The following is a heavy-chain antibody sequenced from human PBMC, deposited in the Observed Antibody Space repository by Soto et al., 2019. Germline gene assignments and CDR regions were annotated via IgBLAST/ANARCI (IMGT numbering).Heavy chain of an antibody. CDR3: ARVMILQQLVADNWFDP. Sequence: SETLSLTCTVSGGSISSSSYYWGWIRQPPGKGLEWIGSIYYSGSTYYNPSLKSRVTISVDTSKNQFSLKLSSVTAADTAVYYCARVMILQQLVADNWFDPWGQGTLVTVSS. CDR1: GGSISSSSYY. V-gene: IGHV4-39*07. CDR2: IYYSGST. D-gene: IGHD6-13*01. J-gene: IGHJ5*02.